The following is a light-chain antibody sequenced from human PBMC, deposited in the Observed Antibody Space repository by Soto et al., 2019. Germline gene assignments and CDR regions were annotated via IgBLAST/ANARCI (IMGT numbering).Light chain of an antibody. J-gene: IGKJ4*01. CDR2: AAS. Sequence: IQLTQSPSSLSASVGDRVTITCRASQGISSFLAWFQQKPGKATKLLIYAASTLQSGVPSRFSGSGSGTAFTLTISSLQPEDFATYYCQQLNSSPLTFGGATKVDIK. CDR3: QQLNSSPLT. CDR1: QGISSF. V-gene: IGKV1-9*01.